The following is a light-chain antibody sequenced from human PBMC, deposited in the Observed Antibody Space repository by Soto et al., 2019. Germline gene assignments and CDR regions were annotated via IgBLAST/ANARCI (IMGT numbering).Light chain of an antibody. CDR2: DDS. Sequence: DIPMTQSPSTLSTSIRDRVTITCRASQSISDSLAWYQQKPGKAPFLLISDDSNLERGVPSRFSGSGSGTEFTFSISSMQSDYFATYYCQQYTGYSRTFGQGTKVEIK. J-gene: IGKJ1*01. CDR3: QQYTGYSRT. V-gene: IGKV1-5*01. CDR1: QSISDS.